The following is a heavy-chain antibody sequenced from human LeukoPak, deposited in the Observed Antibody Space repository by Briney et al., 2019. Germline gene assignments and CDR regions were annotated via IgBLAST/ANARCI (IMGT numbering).Heavy chain of an antibody. Sequence: RTGGSLGLSCAASGFTSSSYEMNWVRQAPGKGLEWVSYISSSGSTIYYADSVKGRFTISRDNAKNSLYLQMNSLRAEDTAVYYCARGTARSDYWGQGTLVTVSS. J-gene: IGHJ4*02. CDR3: ARGTARSDY. CDR1: GFTSSSYE. D-gene: IGHD4-17*01. V-gene: IGHV3-48*03. CDR2: ISSSGSTI.